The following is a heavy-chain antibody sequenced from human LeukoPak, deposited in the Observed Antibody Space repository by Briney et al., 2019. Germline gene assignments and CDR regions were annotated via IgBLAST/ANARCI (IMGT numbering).Heavy chain of an antibody. CDR1: GFTVSRNY. CDR3: ARWRPIDAFDI. Sequence: GGSLRLSCAASGFTVSRNYMNWVRQAPGKGLEWVSLLSSTGNTSYADSVKGRFTISRHNSKITLYLQVNSLRPEDTAMYYCARWRPIDAFDIWGQGTMVIVSS. CDR2: LSSTGNT. J-gene: IGHJ3*02. D-gene: IGHD3-3*01. V-gene: IGHV3-53*04.